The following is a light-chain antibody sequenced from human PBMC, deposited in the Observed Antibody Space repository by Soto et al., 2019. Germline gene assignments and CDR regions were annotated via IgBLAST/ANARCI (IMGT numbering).Light chain of an antibody. V-gene: IGKV1-12*01. Sequence: DIQMTQSPSSLSASVGARVTITCRTSQVIDRWLAWYQQKPGEAPKVLIYAASSLRSGVPSRFSGSGYGTDFSLTISSLQPEDLATYYCKQSKSFPLTFGGGTKVEIK. CDR1: QVIDRW. CDR2: AAS. CDR3: KQSKSFPLT. J-gene: IGKJ4*01.